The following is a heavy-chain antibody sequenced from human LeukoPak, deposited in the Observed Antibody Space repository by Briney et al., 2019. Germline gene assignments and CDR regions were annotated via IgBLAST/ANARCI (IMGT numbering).Heavy chain of an antibody. CDR3: AKCPRNPYCSSTSCYCYVDY. CDR1: GFTFSSYA. V-gene: IGHV3-23*01. D-gene: IGHD2-2*01. J-gene: IGHJ4*02. Sequence: GGSLRLSCAASGFTFSSYAMSWARHAPGKGLEWVSAISGSGGSTYYADSVKGRFTISRDNSKNTLYLQMNSLRAEDRGVYYCAKCPRNPYCSSTSCYCYVDYWGQGTLVTVS. CDR2: ISGSGGST.